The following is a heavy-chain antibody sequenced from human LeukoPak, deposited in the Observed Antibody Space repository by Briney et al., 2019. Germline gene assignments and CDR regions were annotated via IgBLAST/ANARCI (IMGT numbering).Heavy chain of an antibody. V-gene: IGHV1-69*13. J-gene: IGHJ5*02. Sequence: ASVKVSCKASGGTFSSYAISWVRQAPGQGLEWMGGIIPIFGTANYAQKFQGRVTITADESTSTAYMELSSLRSEDTAVYYCARGYYDILTGYRPPLWFDPWDQGTLVTVSS. CDR1: GGTFSSYA. CDR2: IIPIFGTA. CDR3: ARGYYDILTGYRPPLWFDP. D-gene: IGHD3-9*01.